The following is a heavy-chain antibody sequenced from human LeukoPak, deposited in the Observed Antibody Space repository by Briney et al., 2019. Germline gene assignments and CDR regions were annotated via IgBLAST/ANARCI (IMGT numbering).Heavy chain of an antibody. CDR1: GFTFSSYA. CDR2: IYSGGST. D-gene: IGHD3-3*01. Sequence: GGSLRLSCAASGFTFSSYAMSWARQAPGKGLEWVSVIYSGGSTYYADSVKGRFTISRDNSKNTLYLQMNSLRAEDTAVYYCARSNYDFWSGYYYPHFDYWGQGTLVTVSS. V-gene: IGHV3-66*01. CDR3: ARSNYDFWSGYYYPHFDY. J-gene: IGHJ4*02.